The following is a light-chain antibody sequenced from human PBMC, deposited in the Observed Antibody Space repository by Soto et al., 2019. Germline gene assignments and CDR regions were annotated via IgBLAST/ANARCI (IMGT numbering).Light chain of an antibody. Sequence: DIVMTQSPDSLAVSLGERATINCKSSQSLLYNSNNKNYLAWYQQEPGQPPKLLIYWASTRESGVPARFSGSGSGTDFTLTISNLQAEDVAVYYCHQYYSVPLTFGGGTKVEIK. J-gene: IGKJ4*01. CDR2: WAS. CDR3: HQYYSVPLT. CDR1: QSLLYNSNNKNY. V-gene: IGKV4-1*01.